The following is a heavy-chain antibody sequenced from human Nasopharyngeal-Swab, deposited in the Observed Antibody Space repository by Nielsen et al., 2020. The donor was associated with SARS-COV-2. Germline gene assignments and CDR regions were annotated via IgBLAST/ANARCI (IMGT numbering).Heavy chain of an antibody. V-gene: IGHV3-30-3*01. Sequence: GESLKISCAASGFTFNSYALHWVRQAPGTGLEWVAVISYDGSNKYYADSVKGRFTISRDNSKNTLYLQMNSLRVEDTAVYYCVWGYYDYVWGSYQDYWGQGTLVTVSS. D-gene: IGHD3-16*02. J-gene: IGHJ4*02. CDR2: ISYDGSNK. CDR1: GFTFNSYA. CDR3: VWGYYDYVWGSYQDY.